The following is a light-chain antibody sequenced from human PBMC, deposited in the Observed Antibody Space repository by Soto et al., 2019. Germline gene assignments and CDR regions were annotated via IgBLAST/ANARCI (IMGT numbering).Light chain of an antibody. Sequence: EIMMTQSPGTLSVSPGEGATLSCTASQSVNLNLAWYQQKPGQPPRLLLYGASTRATGIPDKFSGSGSGTDFTLTISRLEPEDFAVCYCQQHGRSPITFGQGTRLEIK. J-gene: IGKJ5*01. CDR3: QQHGRSPIT. CDR2: GAS. CDR1: QSVNLN. V-gene: IGKV3-20*01.